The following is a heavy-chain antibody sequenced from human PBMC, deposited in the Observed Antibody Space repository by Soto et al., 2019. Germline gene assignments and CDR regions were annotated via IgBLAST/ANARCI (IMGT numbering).Heavy chain of an antibody. CDR1: GGTFSSYA. D-gene: IGHD2-21*02. V-gene: IGHV1-69*13. J-gene: IGHJ4*02. CDR3: ARVLYCGGDCYSRLSYYFDY. CDR2: IIPIFGTA. Sequence: SVKVSCKASGGTFSSYAISWVRQAPGQGLEWMGGIIPIFGTANYAQKFQGRVTITADESTSTAYMELSSLRSEDTAVYYCARVLYCGGDCYSRLSYYFDYWGQGTLVTVSS.